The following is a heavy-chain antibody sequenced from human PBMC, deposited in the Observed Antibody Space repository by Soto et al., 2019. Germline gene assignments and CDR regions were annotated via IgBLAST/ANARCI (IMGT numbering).Heavy chain of an antibody. CDR1: GFTFSSYW. V-gene: IGHV3-7*01. D-gene: IGHD6-19*01. Sequence: GESLKISCAASGFTFSSYWMSWVRQAPGKGLEWVANIKQDGSEKYYVDSVKGRFTISRDNAKNSLYLQMNSLRDEDTAVYYCAKTTDGWFSAFEIWGQGTMVTVSS. J-gene: IGHJ3*02. CDR2: IKQDGSEK. CDR3: AKTTDGWFSAFEI.